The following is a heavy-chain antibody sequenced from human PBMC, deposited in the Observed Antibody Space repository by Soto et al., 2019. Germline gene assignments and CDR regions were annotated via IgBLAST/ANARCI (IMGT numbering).Heavy chain of an antibody. CDR1: GGTFNSYA. J-gene: IGHJ2*01. CDR3: ARVRHPPYGSGWRSLSWYFDL. Sequence: QVQLVQSGAEVKKPGSSVKVSCKASGGTFNSYALTWVRQAPGHGLEWMGGIIPIFRSTNYAQKFQGRVTITANRSTSTAYMELSSLRSDATAVYYCARVRHPPYGSGWRSLSWYFDLWGCGTLVTVSS. V-gene: IGHV1-69*06. CDR2: IIPIFRST. D-gene: IGHD6-19*01.